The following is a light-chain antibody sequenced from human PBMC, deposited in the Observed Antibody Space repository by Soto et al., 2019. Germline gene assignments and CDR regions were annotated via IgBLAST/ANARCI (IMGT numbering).Light chain of an antibody. CDR2: DAS. V-gene: IGKV1-5*01. Sequence: DIQMTQSPSTLSASVGDRVTITCRASQSISRWLAWYQQKPGKAPKALIYDASTLRSGVPSRFSGGGSGTEFTLTISSLQPDDFATYYCQQHKTYSTFGQGTRLEIK. CDR3: QQHKTYST. J-gene: IGKJ5*01. CDR1: QSISRW.